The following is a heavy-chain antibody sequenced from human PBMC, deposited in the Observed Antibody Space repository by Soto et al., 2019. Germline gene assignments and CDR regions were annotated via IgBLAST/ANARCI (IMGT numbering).Heavy chain of an antibody. CDR1: GYTFTAYG. CDR2: VGTANDNT. J-gene: IGHJ4*02. Sequence: QVQMVQSGPEVKMPGASVKVSCKTSGYTFTAYGLAWLRQAPGQRPEWMGWVGTANDNTNYAEKFQGRVTMTTDTATATTYRELSSLRADDTAVYYCARELNTDSSAYSTVAYWGQGTLVTVSS. V-gene: IGHV1-18*01. D-gene: IGHD3-22*01. CDR3: ARELNTDSSAYSTVAY.